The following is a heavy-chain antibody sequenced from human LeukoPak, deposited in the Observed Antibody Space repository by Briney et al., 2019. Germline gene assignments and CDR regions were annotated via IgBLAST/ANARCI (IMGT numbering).Heavy chain of an antibody. CDR1: GGSISSYY. J-gene: IGHJ2*01. D-gene: IGHD6-25*01. CDR3: ARDSSSGWARKWYFDL. CDR2: IYTSGST. V-gene: IGHV4-4*07. Sequence: SETLSLTCTVSGGSISSYYWSWIRQPAGKGLEWIGRIYTSGSTNYNPSLKSRVTMSVDTSKNQFSLKLSSVTAADTAVYYCARDSSSGWARKWYFDLWGRGTLVTVSS.